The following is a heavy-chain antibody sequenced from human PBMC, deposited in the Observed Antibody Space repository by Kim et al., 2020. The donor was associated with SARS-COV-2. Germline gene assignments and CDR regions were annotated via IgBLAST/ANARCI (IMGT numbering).Heavy chain of an antibody. Sequence: GGSLRLSCAASGFTFSSYSMNWVRQAPGKGLEWVSYISSSSSTIYYADSVKGRFTISRDNAKNSLYLQMNSLRAEDTAVYYCARDVSDWNNYYFDYWGQGTLVTVSS. J-gene: IGHJ4*02. CDR1: GFTFSSYS. CDR3: ARDVSDWNNYYFDY. CDR2: ISSSSSTI. V-gene: IGHV3-48*04. D-gene: IGHD1-1*01.